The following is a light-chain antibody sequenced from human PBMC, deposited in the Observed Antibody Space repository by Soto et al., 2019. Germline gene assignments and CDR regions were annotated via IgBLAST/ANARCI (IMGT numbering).Light chain of an antibody. Sequence: EIVMTQYPATLSVSPGERATLSCRASQTVSNNLAWYQQKPGQAPRLLFYSSSTRATGVPARFSGSRSGTDVSLTISSLKSEDFAVYYCQQYNSWPLTFGGGTKVETK. CDR2: SSS. V-gene: IGKV3-15*01. CDR1: QTVSNN. CDR3: QQYNSWPLT. J-gene: IGKJ4*01.